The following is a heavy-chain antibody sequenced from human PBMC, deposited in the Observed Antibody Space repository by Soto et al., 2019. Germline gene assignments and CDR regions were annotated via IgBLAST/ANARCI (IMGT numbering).Heavy chain of an antibody. CDR1: GYTFTGYY. CDR3: ARDMTYSSSWYANYYYYYGMDV. CDR2: INPNSGGT. D-gene: IGHD6-13*01. J-gene: IGHJ6*02. V-gene: IGHV1-2*04. Sequence: ASVKVSCKASGYTFTGYYMHWVRQAPGQGLEWMGWINPNSGGTNYAQKFQGWVTMTRDTSISTAYMELSRLRSDDTAVYYCARDMTYSSSWYANYYYYYGMDVWGQGTTVTVSS.